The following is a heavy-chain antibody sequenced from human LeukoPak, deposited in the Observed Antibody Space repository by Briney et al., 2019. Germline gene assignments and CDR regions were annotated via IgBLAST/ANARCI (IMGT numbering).Heavy chain of an antibody. CDR1: GFTVSSNY. CDR3: ARDLGSYGSVDAFDI. J-gene: IGHJ3*02. V-gene: IGHV3-53*01. D-gene: IGHD5-18*01. CDR2: IYSGGST. Sequence: PGGSLRLSXAASGFTVSSNYMSWVRQAPGKGMEWVSVIYSGGSTYYADSVKGRFTISRDNSKNTLYLQMNSLRAEDTAVYYCARDLGSYGSVDAFDIWGQGTVVTVSS.